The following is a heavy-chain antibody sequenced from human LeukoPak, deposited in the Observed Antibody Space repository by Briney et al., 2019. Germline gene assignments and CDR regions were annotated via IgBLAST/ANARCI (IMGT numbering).Heavy chain of an antibody. J-gene: IGHJ6*03. CDR2: IYSGGSI. D-gene: IGHD3-3*01. V-gene: IGHV3-66*02. CDR1: GFTVSFNY. CDR3: ARGEDLDFWSGSPMDV. Sequence: GGSLRLSCAASGFTVSFNYMSWVRQAPGKGLEWVSVIYSGGSIYYADSVKGRFTISRDNSKNTLYFQMNSLRAEDTAVYYCARGEDLDFWSGSPMDVWGKGTTVTVSS.